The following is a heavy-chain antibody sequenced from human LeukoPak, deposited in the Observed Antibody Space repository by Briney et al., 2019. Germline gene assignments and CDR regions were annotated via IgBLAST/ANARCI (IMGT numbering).Heavy chain of an antibody. D-gene: IGHD3-16*01. CDR2: IYTSGST. CDR3: ARHVWGLWFDP. Sequence: PSETLSLTCTVSGGSISSYYWSWIRRPPGKGLEWIGYIYTSGSTNYNPSLKSRVTISVDTSKNQFSLKLSSVTAADTAVYYCARHVWGLWFDPWGHGTLVTVSS. V-gene: IGHV4-4*09. CDR1: GGSISSYY. J-gene: IGHJ5*02.